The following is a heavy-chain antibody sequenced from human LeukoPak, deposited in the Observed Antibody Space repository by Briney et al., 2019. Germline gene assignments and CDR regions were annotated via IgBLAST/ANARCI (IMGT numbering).Heavy chain of an antibody. J-gene: IGHJ4*02. Sequence: PGGSLRLSCAASGFTFSSYGMHWVRQAPGKGLEWVTFIRYDGSNKYYADSVKGRFTISRDNSKNTLYLQMNSLRAEDTAVYYCAKEGGYNSEFGDFDYWGQGTLVTVSS. CDR2: IRYDGSNK. CDR1: GFTFSSYG. V-gene: IGHV3-30*02. D-gene: IGHD5-24*01. CDR3: AKEGGYNSEFGDFDY.